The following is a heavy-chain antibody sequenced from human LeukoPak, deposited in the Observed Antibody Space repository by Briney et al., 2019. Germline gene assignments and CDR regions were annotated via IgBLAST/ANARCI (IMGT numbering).Heavy chain of an antibody. V-gene: IGHV3-49*04. CDR1: GVTFGDYA. Sequence: PGGSLRLFCTASGVTFGDYAMNWVRQAPGKGLEWVGFIRSKAYGGTTEYAASVRGRFTISRDDSKSIAYLQMNSLKTEDTAVYYCTRARGIVATIFNHWGQGTLVTVSS. CDR2: IRSKAYGGTT. J-gene: IGHJ4*02. CDR3: TRARGIVATIFNH. D-gene: IGHD5-12*01.